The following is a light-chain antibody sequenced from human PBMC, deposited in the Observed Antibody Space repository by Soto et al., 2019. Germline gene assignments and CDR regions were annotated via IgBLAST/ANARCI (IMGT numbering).Light chain of an antibody. CDR2: DAS. Sequence: IQVTHSPSTLSASLVDRVTITFRASQSISSWLAWYQQKPGKAPKLLIYDASSLESGVPSRFSGSGSGTEFTLTISSLQPDDFATYYCQQYNSYPWTFGQGTKV. CDR1: QSISSW. CDR3: QQYNSYPWT. V-gene: IGKV1-5*01. J-gene: IGKJ1*01.